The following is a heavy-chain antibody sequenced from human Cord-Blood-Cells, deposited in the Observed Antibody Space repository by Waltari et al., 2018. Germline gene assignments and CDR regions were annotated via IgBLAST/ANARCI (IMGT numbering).Heavy chain of an antibody. CDR1: GGSISSYY. J-gene: IGHJ6*02. D-gene: IGHD4-17*01. CDR3: ARGSSVTVTTFYYGMDV. Sequence: QVQLQESGPGLVKPSETLSLTCTVSGGSISSYYWSWIRQPPGKGLVWIGYIYYSGSTNDNPSLKSRVTISVDTSKNQFSLKLSSVTAADTAVYYCARGSSVTVTTFYYGMDVWGQGTTVTVSS. CDR2: IYYSGST. V-gene: IGHV4-59*01.